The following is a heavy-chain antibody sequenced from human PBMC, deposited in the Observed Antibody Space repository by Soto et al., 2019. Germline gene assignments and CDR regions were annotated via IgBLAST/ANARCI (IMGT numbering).Heavy chain of an antibody. CDR3: ARRKPYYDYVWGSYRYTGFDY. D-gene: IGHD3-16*02. V-gene: IGHV4-34*01. CDR1: GGSFSGYY. J-gene: IGHJ4*02. Sequence: QVQLQQWGAGLLKPSETLSLTCAVYGGSFSGYYWSWIRQPPGKGLEWIGEINHSGSTNYNPSLKSRVTISVDTSKNQFSLRLSSVTAADTAVYYCARRKPYYDYVWGSYRYTGFDYWGQGTLVTVSS. CDR2: INHSGST.